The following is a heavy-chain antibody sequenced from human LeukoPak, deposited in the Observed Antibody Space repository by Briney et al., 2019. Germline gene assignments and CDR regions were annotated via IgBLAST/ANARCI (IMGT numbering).Heavy chain of an antibody. Sequence: PSETLSLTCTVSGDSISSSSYYWSWIRQPAGKGLEWIGRIYTSGSTNYNPSLKSRVTISVDTSKNQFSLKLSSVTAADTAVYYCARAQQLVLPSAFAIWGQGTMVTVSS. CDR1: GDSISSSSYY. CDR2: IYTSGST. D-gene: IGHD6-13*01. CDR3: ARAQQLVLPSAFAI. V-gene: IGHV4-61*02. J-gene: IGHJ3*02.